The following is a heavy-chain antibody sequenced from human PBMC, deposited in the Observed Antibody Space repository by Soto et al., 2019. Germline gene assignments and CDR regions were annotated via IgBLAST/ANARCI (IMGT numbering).Heavy chain of an antibody. J-gene: IGHJ6*02. CDR3: AADSCTNGVCSYYYYYGMDV. CDR2: IVVGSGNT. D-gene: IGHD2-8*01. Sequence: SVKVSWKAAGFAFTSSAGQWWRQARGQRLEWIGWIVVGSGNTNYAQKFQERVTITRDMSTSTAYMELSSLRSEDTAVYYCAADSCTNGVCSYYYYYGMDVWGQGTTVTVSS. V-gene: IGHV1-58*01. CDR1: GFAFTSSA.